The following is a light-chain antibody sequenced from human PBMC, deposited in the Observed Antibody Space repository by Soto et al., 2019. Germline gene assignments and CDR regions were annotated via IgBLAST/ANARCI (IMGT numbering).Light chain of an antibody. CDR2: DDS. V-gene: IGLV3-21*02. CDR1: NIGRKS. CDR3: QVWDSGSDRYV. J-gene: IGLJ1*01. Sequence: SYELTQPPSASVAPGQTATIPCGGNNIGRKSVHWYQQKPGQAPVMVVYDDSDRPSGIPERFSGSNSANSATLTISRVEAGDEADYYCQVWDSGSDRYVFGPGTKLTVL.